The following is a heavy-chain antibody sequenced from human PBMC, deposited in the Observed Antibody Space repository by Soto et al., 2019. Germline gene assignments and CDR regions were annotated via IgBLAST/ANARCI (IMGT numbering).Heavy chain of an antibody. D-gene: IGHD3-22*01. CDR3: AKPYYYSSSGYYYFVF. CDR2: ISYDGSDK. Sequence: GGSLRLSCGASGFSFSGYGMHWVRQAPGKGPGWVAVISYDGSDKYYMYSVKGRFSISRDNSKNTLYLQLNSLRAEDTAVYYCAKPYYYSSSGYYYFVFWGQGTLLTVSS. CDR1: GFSFSGYG. J-gene: IGHJ4*02. V-gene: IGHV3-30*18.